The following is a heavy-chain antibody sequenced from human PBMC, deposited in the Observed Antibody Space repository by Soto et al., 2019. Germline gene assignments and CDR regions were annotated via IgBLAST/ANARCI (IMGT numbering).Heavy chain of an antibody. D-gene: IGHD3-16*02. CDR3: ARGRITFGGVIVMVDY. CDR2: INHSGST. J-gene: IGHJ4*02. CDR1: GGSFSGYY. Sequence: SETLSLTCAVYGGSFSGYYWIWIRQPPGKGLEWIGEINHSGSTNYNPSLKSRVTISVDTSKNQFSLKLSSVTAADTAVYYCARGRITFGGVIVMVDYWGQGTLVTVSS. V-gene: IGHV4-34*01.